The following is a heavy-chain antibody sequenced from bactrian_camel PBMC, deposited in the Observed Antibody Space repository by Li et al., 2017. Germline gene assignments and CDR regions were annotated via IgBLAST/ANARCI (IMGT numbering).Heavy chain of an antibody. CDR1: GYNSDTFS. V-gene: IGHV3S53*01. J-gene: IGHJ4*01. CDR2: LDSDGTT. D-gene: IGHD1*01. Sequence: HVQLVESGGGSFQAGTSLTLSCVIKGYNSDTFSMGWFRQSLGMKREGVAALDSDGTTSIADSLRGRVTISLSNTKDVLTLRMFFLEPEDTAIYSCALGRKLLRSHDGVMMLDFDYYGLEPRSPSP.